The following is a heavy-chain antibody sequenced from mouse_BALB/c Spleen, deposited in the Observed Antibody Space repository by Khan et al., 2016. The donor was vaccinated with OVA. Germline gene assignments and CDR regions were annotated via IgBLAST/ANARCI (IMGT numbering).Heavy chain of an antibody. Sequence: QVQLKQSGPGLVAPSQTLSITCTVSGFSLTSYGVHWVRQPPGKGLEWLGVIWAGGSTNHNSAPMSRLSISKDNSKSQVFLKMISLQTDDTAMYYCARSFYCGAWFAYWGQGTLVTVSA. CDR1: GFSLTSYG. D-gene: IGHD1-1*01. J-gene: IGHJ3*01. CDR3: ARSFYCGAWFAY. CDR2: IWAGGST. V-gene: IGHV2-9*02.